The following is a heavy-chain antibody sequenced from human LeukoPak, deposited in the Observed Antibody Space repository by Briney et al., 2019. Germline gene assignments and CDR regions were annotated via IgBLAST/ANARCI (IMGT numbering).Heavy chain of an antibody. J-gene: IGHJ5*02. CDR2: ISSSSSTI. V-gene: IGHV3-48*01. Sequence: SGGSLRLSCAASGFTFSSYSMNWVRQAPGKGLEWVSYISSSSSTIYYADSVKGRFTISRDNAKNSLYLQMNSLRAEDTAVYYCARLGPFYDSSSYGDYNWFDPWGQGTLVTVSS. CDR1: GFTFSSYS. D-gene: IGHD3-22*01. CDR3: ARLGPFYDSSSYGDYNWFDP.